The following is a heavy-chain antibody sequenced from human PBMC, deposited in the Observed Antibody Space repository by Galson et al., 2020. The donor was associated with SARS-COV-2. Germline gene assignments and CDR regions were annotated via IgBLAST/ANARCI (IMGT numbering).Heavy chain of an antibody. CDR2: IWYDGSNK. Sequence: GGSLRLSCAASGFTFSSYGMHWVRQAPGKGLEWVAVIWYDGSNKYYADSVKGRFTISRDNSKNTLYLQMNSLRAEDTAVYYCARDTEYYDFWSGYYSYYFDYWGQGTLVTVSS. D-gene: IGHD3-3*01. CDR3: ARDTEYYDFWSGYYSYYFDY. CDR1: GFTFSSYG. V-gene: IGHV3-33*01. J-gene: IGHJ4*02.